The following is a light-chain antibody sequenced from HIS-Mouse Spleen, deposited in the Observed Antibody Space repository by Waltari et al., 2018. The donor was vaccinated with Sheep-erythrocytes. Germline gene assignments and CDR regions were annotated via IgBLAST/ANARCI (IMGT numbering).Light chain of an antibody. Sequence: QSALTQPRSVSGSPGQSVTISCTGTSSDVGGDNYVPWYQQHPGKAPKLMIYDVSKRPSGVPDRFSGSKSGNTASLTISGLQAEDEADYYCCSYAGSYNYVFGTGTKVTVL. V-gene: IGLV2-11*01. J-gene: IGLJ1*01. CDR2: DVS. CDR3: CSYAGSYNYV. CDR1: SSDVGGDNY.